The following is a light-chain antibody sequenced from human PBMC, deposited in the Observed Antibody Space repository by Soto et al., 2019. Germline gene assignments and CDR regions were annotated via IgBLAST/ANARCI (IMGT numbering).Light chain of an antibody. Sequence: IQLTQSPSSLSESVGDRVTITCRASQGISSSLAWYQQKPGMAPKLLIYAASTLQSGVPSRFSGSGSGTDFTLTISSLQPEDFATYYCQQLNIYPLTFGGGTKVEIK. J-gene: IGKJ4*01. CDR1: QGISSS. CDR2: AAS. V-gene: IGKV1-9*01. CDR3: QQLNIYPLT.